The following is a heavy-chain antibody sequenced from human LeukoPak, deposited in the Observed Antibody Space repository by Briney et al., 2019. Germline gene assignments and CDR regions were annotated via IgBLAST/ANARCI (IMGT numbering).Heavy chain of an antibody. Sequence: ASVNVSCKASGGTFSSYAISWVRQAPGQGLEWMGGIIPIFGTANYAQKFQGRVTITTDESTSTAYMELSSLRSEDTAVYYCASGKAIRIRYYYYYYMDVWGKGTTVTVSS. D-gene: IGHD1-14*01. J-gene: IGHJ6*03. CDR3: ASGKAIRIRYYYYYYMDV. V-gene: IGHV1-69*05. CDR2: IIPIFGTA. CDR1: GGTFSSYA.